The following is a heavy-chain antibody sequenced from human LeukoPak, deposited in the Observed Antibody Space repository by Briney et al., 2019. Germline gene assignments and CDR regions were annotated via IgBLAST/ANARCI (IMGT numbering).Heavy chain of an antibody. D-gene: IGHD3-3*01. CDR1: GFTFSSHV. Sequence: PGGSLRLSCAASGFTFSSHVMGWVRQAPGKGLEWVSAIGGSGGSTYYADSVKGRFTISRDNSKNTLYLQMNSLRAEDTALYYCARDPGVVAFHYFDCWGQGTLVTVSS. CDR2: IGGSGGST. CDR3: ARDPGVVAFHYFDC. J-gene: IGHJ4*02. V-gene: IGHV3-23*01.